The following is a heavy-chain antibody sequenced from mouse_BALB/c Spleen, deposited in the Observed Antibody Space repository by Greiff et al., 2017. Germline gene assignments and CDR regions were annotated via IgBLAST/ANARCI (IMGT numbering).Heavy chain of an antibody. CDR1: GYTFTSYW. V-gene: IGHV1-69*02. CDR3: ARYDYDEGAWFAY. Sequence: QVQLQQPGAELVRPGASVKLSCKASGYTFTSYWINWVKQRPGQGLEWIGNIYPSDSYTNYNQKFKDKATLTVDKSSSTAYMQLSSPTSEDSAVYYCARYDYDEGAWFAYWGQGTLVTVSA. J-gene: IGHJ3*01. CDR2: IYPSDSYT. D-gene: IGHD2-4*01.